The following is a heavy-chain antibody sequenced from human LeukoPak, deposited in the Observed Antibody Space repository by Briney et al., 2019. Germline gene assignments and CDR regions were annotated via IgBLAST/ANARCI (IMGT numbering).Heavy chain of an antibody. J-gene: IGHJ4*02. CDR2: ISYDGSNK. D-gene: IGHD6-13*01. CDR3: ARETHISWYYFDY. Sequence: GRSLRLSCAASGFTFSSYGMHWVRQAPGKGLEWVAVISYDGSNKYYADSVKGRFTISRDNSKNTLYLQMNSLRAEDTAVYYCARETHISWYYFDYWGQGTLVTVSS. V-gene: IGHV3-30*03. CDR1: GFTFSSYG.